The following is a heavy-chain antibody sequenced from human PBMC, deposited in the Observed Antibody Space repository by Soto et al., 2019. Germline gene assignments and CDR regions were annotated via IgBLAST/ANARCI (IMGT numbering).Heavy chain of an antibody. J-gene: IGHJ4*02. CDR2: ISSSGDII. D-gene: IGHD3-22*01. Sequence: GGSLRLSCAASGFTFSDYYMSWIRQAPGKGLEWFSYISSSGDIIYYADSVKGRFTISRDNAKNSLYLQMNSLRAEDTAVYYCERDLGYYDSSGYFDSWGLGTLVTVYS. V-gene: IGHV3-11*01. CDR3: ERDLGYYDSSGYFDS. CDR1: GFTFSDYY.